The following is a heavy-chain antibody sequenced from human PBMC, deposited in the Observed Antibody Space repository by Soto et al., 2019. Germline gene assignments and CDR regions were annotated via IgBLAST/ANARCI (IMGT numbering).Heavy chain of an antibody. Sequence: AAVKVSCKASGYTFTSYGISLVRQAPGQGLEWMGWISAYNGNTNYAQKLQGRVTMTTDTSTSTAYMELRSLRSDDTAVYYCAKAGGRGYSYGYFDYWGQGTLVTVSS. J-gene: IGHJ4*02. CDR2: ISAYNGNT. CDR1: GYTFTSYG. D-gene: IGHD5-18*01. V-gene: IGHV1-18*01. CDR3: AKAGGRGYSYGYFDY.